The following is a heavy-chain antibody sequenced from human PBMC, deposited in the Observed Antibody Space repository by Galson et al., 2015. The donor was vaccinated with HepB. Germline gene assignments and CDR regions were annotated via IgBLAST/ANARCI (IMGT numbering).Heavy chain of an antibody. CDR3: ARGYSGYGRDAFDI. V-gene: IGHV1-3*01. Sequence: SVKVSCKASGYTFTSYAMHWVRQAPGQRLEWMGWINAGNGNTKYSQKFQGRVTITRDTSASTAYMELRSLRSDDTAVYYCARGYSGYGRDAFDIWGQGTMVTVSS. D-gene: IGHD5-12*01. J-gene: IGHJ3*02. CDR1: GYTFTSYA. CDR2: INAGNGNT.